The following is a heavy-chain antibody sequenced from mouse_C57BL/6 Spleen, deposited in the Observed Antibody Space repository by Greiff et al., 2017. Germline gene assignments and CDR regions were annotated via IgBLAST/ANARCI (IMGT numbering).Heavy chain of an antibody. CDR1: GFTFSDYG. CDR2: ISRGSSTI. V-gene: IGHV5-17*01. CDR3: ARGAYYYSIIYWYFDV. Sequence: EVKLVESGGGLVKPGASLKLSCAASGFTFSDYGMHWVRQAPEQGLEWVAYISRGSSTINYADTVKGRFTISTDTAKNTLFLQMTSLRSENTAMYYCARGAYYYSIIYWYFDVWGTGTTVTVSS. D-gene: IGHD1-1*01. J-gene: IGHJ1*03.